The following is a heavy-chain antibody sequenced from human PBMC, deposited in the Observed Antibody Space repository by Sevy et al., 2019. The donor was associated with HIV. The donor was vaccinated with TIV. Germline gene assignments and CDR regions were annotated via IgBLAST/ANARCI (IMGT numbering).Heavy chain of an antibody. Sequence: SETLSLTCTVSGGSVSSGSYYWSWIRQPPGKGLDWIGYIYYSGSTNYNPSLKSRVTISVDTSKNQFSLKLSSVTAADTAVYYCARGGYSYGYSNSGWFDPWGQGTLVTVSS. D-gene: IGHD5-18*01. CDR3: ARGGYSYGYSNSGWFDP. J-gene: IGHJ5*02. CDR2: IYYSGST. V-gene: IGHV4-61*01. CDR1: GGSVSSGSYY.